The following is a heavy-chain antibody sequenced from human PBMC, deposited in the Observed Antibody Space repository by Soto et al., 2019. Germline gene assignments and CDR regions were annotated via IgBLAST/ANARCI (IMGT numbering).Heavy chain of an antibody. Sequence: SETLSLTCSVSGGSISSGDYYWCCIRQHPGKGLEWIGYIYYSVTTYYNPSLKSRVTISVDTSKNQFSLKLSSVTAADTAVYYCARDYRASYPAYYYYGMDVWGQGTTVS. J-gene: IGHJ6*02. CDR3: ARDYRASYPAYYYYGMDV. CDR1: GGSISSGDYY. D-gene: IGHD3-16*02. CDR2: IYYSVTT. V-gene: IGHV4-31*03.